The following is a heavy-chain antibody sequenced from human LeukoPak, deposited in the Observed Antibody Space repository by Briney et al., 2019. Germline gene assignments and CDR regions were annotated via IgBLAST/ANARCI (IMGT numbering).Heavy chain of an antibody. CDR1: GGSTSSGGYS. Sequence: PSQTLSLTCAVSGGSTSSGGYSWSWIRQPPGKGLEWIGYIYHSGSTYYNPSLKSRVTISVDRSKNQFSLKLSSVTAADTAVYYCARVLTAMANNWFDPWGQGTLVTVSS. V-gene: IGHV4-30-2*01. J-gene: IGHJ5*02. CDR2: IYHSGST. D-gene: IGHD5-18*01. CDR3: ARVLTAMANNWFDP.